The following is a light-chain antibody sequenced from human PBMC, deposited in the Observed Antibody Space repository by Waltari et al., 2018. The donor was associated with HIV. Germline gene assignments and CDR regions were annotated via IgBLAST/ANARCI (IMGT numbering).Light chain of an antibody. CDR3: SSYAGRITWM. J-gene: IGLJ3*02. CDR2: EVS. CDR1: STAVRGYIY. Sequence: QSALTHPPSASGSPGQSVTISCTGTSTAVRGYIYVPWYQQHPGKAPKLMIYEVSQRPSGVPDCFSGSKSGNTASLTVSGLQAEDEADYYCSSYAGRITWMFGGGTKLTVL. V-gene: IGLV2-8*01.